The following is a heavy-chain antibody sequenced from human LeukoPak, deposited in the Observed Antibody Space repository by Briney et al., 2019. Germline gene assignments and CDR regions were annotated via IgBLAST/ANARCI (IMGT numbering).Heavy chain of an antibody. Sequence: SETLSLTCTVSGCSISSGYYWGWIRQPPGKGLEWIGSIYHSGSTYYNPSLKSRVTISVDTSKNQFSLKLSSVTAADTAVYYCARVTSGSYGRLGYWGQGTLVTVSS. CDR2: IYHSGST. V-gene: IGHV4-38-2*02. J-gene: IGHJ4*02. CDR1: GCSISSGYY. D-gene: IGHD3-16*01. CDR3: ARVTSGSYGRLGY.